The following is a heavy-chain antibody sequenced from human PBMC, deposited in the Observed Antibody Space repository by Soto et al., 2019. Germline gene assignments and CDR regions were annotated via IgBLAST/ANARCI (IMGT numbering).Heavy chain of an antibody. CDR2: ISYDGSNK. CDR1: GFSVSSYA. D-gene: IGHD3-9*01. Sequence: VGSLRLSCAASGFSVSSYAMHWVRQAPGKGLEWVAVISYDGSNKYYADSVKGRFTISRDNSKNTLYLQMNSLRAEDTAVYYCARGAFEGSFDWLPFVWGQGTTVTVSS. V-gene: IGHV3-30-3*01. CDR3: ARGAFEGSFDWLPFV. J-gene: IGHJ6*02.